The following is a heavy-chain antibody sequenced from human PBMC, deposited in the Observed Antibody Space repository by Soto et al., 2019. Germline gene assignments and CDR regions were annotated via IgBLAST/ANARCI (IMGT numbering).Heavy chain of an antibody. J-gene: IGHJ6*02. Sequence: VGSLRLSCAASGFTFSSYGMHWVRQAPGKGLEWVAVISYDGSNKYYADSVKGRFTISRDNSKNTLYLQMNSLRAEDTAVYYCAKEASIAARPSEGYYYYGMDVWGQGTTVTVSS. D-gene: IGHD6-6*01. CDR3: AKEASIAARPSEGYYYYGMDV. CDR2: ISYDGSNK. CDR1: GFTFSSYG. V-gene: IGHV3-30*18.